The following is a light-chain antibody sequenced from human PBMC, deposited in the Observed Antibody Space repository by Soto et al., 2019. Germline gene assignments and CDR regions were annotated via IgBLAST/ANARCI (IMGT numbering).Light chain of an antibody. CDR1: QGISSY. CDR3: QQLNSYPL. CDR2: AAS. J-gene: IGKJ3*01. V-gene: IGKV1-9*01. Sequence: DIQLTQSPSFLSASEGDRVSITCRASQGISSYLAWYQQKPGKAPKLLIYAASTLQSGVPSRFSGSGSGTEFTLTISSLQPKDFATYYCQQLNSYPLFGPGTKVDIK.